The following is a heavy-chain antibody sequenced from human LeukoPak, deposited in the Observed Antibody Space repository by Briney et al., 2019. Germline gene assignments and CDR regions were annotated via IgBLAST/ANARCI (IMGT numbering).Heavy chain of an antibody. CDR3: AGLVIPIYYYYYMDV. D-gene: IGHD3-9*01. J-gene: IGHJ6*03. Sequence: SETLSLTCTVSGGSISSSSYYWGWIRQPPGKGLEWIGSIYYSGSTHYNPSLKSRVTISVDTSKNQFSLKLSSVTAADTAVYYCAGLVIPIYYYYYMDVWGKGTTVTVSS. V-gene: IGHV4-39*07. CDR2: IYYSGST. CDR1: GGSISSSSYY.